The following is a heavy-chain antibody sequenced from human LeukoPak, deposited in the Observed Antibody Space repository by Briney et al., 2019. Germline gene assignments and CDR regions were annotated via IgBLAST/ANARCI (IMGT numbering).Heavy chain of an antibody. Sequence: SGGSLRLSCAASGFTFSSYEMHWVRQAPGKGLEWVSYISSGGRPISYADSVKGRFTISRDNAKNSLYLQMNSLRAEDTAVYYCAKDLSVDYWGQGTLVTVSS. J-gene: IGHJ4*02. CDR2: ISSGGRPI. CDR1: GFTFSSYE. CDR3: AKDLSVDY. V-gene: IGHV3-48*03.